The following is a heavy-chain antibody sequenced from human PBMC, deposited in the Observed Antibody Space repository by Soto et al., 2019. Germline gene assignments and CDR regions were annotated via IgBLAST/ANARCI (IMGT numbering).Heavy chain of an antibody. V-gene: IGHV3-9*01. CDR2: ISWNSGTI. Sequence: GGSLRLSCTASGFTFDDYAMHWARQAPGKGLEWVSGISWNSGTIGYVDSVKARFTISRDNAKNSLYLQMNSLRAEDTALYYCAKDISGRGSFYYYYGVDVWGQGTTVTVSS. J-gene: IGHJ6*02. CDR3: AKDISGRGSFYYYYGVDV. D-gene: IGHD1-26*01. CDR1: GFTFDDYA.